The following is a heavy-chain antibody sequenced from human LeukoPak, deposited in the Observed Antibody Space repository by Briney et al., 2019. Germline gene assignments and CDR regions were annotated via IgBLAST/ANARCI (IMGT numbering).Heavy chain of an antibody. J-gene: IGHJ4*02. V-gene: IGHV3-64*02. CDR1: GLTFSTYI. Sequence: GGSLRLSCAASGLTFSTYILHWVRQAPGKGLEYVSTISSNGRYTYYAGSVRGRFTISRDNSKNTLYLQMGSLRAEDMAAYYCARGVGNYGYDYFDYWGQGILVTVSS. CDR3: ARGVGNYGYDYFDY. CDR2: ISSNGRYT. D-gene: IGHD5-12*01.